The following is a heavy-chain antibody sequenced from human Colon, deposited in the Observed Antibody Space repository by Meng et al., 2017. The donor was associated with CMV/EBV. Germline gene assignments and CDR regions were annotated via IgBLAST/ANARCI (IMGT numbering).Heavy chain of an antibody. J-gene: IGHJ4*02. CDR1: GLSFNSYA. D-gene: IGHD2-2*02. Sequence: GGSLRLSCAFSGLSFNSYAMTWVRQAPGQGLEWVAVISSSGDETYYADSVQGRFIVSRDNAKSTLFLQINGLGAEDTAIYYCAKNLFVPPAIMSVFAPNDYWGQGTLVTVSS. CDR2: ISSSGDET. V-gene: IGHV3-23*01. CDR3: AKNLFVPPAIMSVFAPNDY.